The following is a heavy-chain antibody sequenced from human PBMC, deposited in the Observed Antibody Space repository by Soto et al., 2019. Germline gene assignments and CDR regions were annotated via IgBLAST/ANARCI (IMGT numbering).Heavy chain of an antibody. CDR3: ASLTTVTTWGDY. J-gene: IGHJ4*02. CDR1: GGSISSSSYY. D-gene: IGHD4-17*01. CDR2: IYYSGST. V-gene: IGHV4-39*01. Sequence: SETLSLTCTVSGGSISSSSYYWGWIRQPPGKGLEWIGSIYYSGSTYYNPSLKSRVTISVDTSKNQFSLKLSSVTAADTAVYYCASLTTVTTWGDYWGQGTLVTAPQ.